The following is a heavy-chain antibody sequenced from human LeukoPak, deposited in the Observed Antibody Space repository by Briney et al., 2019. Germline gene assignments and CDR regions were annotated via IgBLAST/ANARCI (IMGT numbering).Heavy chain of an antibody. CDR3: ARDRSSLNWFDP. J-gene: IGHJ5*02. CDR1: GGSISSYY. Sequence: SETLSLTCTVSGGSISSYYWSWIRQPPGKGLEWIGYIYYSGSTNYNPSLKSRVTISVDTSKNQFSLKLSSVTAADTAVYYCARDRSSLNWFDPWGRGTLVTVSS. D-gene: IGHD6-19*01. V-gene: IGHV4-59*01. CDR2: IYYSGST.